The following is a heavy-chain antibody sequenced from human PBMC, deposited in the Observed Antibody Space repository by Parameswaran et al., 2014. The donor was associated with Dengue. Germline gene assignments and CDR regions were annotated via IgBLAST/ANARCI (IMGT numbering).Heavy chain of an antibody. CDR2: INHSGST. D-gene: IGHD3-10*01. CDR1: GGSFSGYY. Sequence: SETLSLTCAVYGGSFSGYYWSWIRQPPGKGLEWIGEINHSGSTNYNPSLKSRVTISVDTSKNQFSLKLSSVTAADTAVYYCALGWLTYYYGSAPTGAFDIWGQGTMVTVSS. CDR3: ALGWLTYYYGSAPTGAFDI. V-gene: IGHV4-34*01. J-gene: IGHJ3*02.